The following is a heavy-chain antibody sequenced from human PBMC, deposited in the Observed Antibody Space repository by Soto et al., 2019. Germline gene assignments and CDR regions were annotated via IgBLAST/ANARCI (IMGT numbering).Heavy chain of an antibody. D-gene: IGHD5-12*01. J-gene: IGHJ4*02. Sequence: ASVKVSCKASGYTFTSYAMNWVRQAPGQRLEWMGWINAGNGNTKYSQKFQGRVTITRDTSASTAYLELSSLRAEDMAVYYCARDSKGRGYSGYAADYWGQGTLVTVSS. CDR3: ARDSKGRGYSGYAADY. CDR2: INAGNGNT. V-gene: IGHV1-3*03. CDR1: GYTFTSYA.